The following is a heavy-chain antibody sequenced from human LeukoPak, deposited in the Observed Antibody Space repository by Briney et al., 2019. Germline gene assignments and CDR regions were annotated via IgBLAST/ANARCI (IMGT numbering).Heavy chain of an antibody. CDR2: ISGTDDST. J-gene: IGHJ3*02. D-gene: IGHD3-9*01. Sequence: PGGSLRLSCVASGFGFSYYDMNWVRQTPGKGLEWVSTISGTDDSTYYADSVKGRFTISRDNAKNSLYLQMNSLRAEDTAVYYCARENWFAFDMWGQGTLVTVSS. V-gene: IGHV3-23*01. CDR3: ARENWFAFDM. CDR1: GFGFSYYD.